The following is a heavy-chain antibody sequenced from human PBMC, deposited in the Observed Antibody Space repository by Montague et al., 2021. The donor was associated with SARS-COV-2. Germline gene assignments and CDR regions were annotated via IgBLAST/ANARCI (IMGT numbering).Heavy chain of an antibody. Sequence: SLRLPCAASGLTFSSYDFHWVRQGTGKGLEWVSAVDTAGDPYYADSVKGRFTISRENAKNYVYLQLDSLRAGDTAVYYCARGVKSTIRGIITKRTPLPRGNMDVWGQGTAVIVSS. CDR3: ARGVKSTIRGIITKRTPLPRGNMDV. V-gene: IGHV3-13*05. J-gene: IGHJ6*02. D-gene: IGHD3-10*01. CDR2: VDTAGDP. CDR1: GLTFSSYD.